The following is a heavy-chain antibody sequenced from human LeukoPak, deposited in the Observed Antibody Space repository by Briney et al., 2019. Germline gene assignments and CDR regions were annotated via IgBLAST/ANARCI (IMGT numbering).Heavy chain of an antibody. V-gene: IGHV3-9*03. CDR1: GFSLDDYA. D-gene: IGHD3-3*01. CDR3: ARARQVWSSPYDF. CDR2: ISWNGGNI. J-gene: IGHJ4*02. Sequence: TGGSLRPSCAASGFSLDDYAMHWVRQAPGKGLEWVSGISWNGGNIAYADSVKGRFTISRDNAKNSLYLHLNSLRPEDMAFYYCARARQVWSSPYDFWGQGALVTVSS.